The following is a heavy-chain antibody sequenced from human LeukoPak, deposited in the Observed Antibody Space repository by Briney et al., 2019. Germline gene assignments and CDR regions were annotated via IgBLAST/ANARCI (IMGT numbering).Heavy chain of an antibody. Sequence: GGSLRLSCAASGFSFSDYYMSWVRQAPGKGLEWISYITTSGSSTKYADSVKGRFTISRDNSKNTLYLQMKSLRAEDTAVYYCARAATPYYFDYWGQGTLVTVAS. CDR3: ARAATPYYFDY. CDR1: GFSFSDYY. J-gene: IGHJ4*02. V-gene: IGHV3-11*05. CDR2: ITTSGSST.